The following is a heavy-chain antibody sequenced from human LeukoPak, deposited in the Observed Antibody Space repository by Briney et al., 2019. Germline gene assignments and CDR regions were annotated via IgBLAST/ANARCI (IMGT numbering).Heavy chain of an antibody. D-gene: IGHD3-9*01. CDR3: ASLRYFDWLGGPNWFDP. Sequence: ERSLRLSCAASGFTFSSSGMHWVRQAPGKGLEWVAVIWYDGSSKYYADSVKGRFTISRDNSKNTLYLQMNSLRAEDTAVYYCASLRYFDWLGGPNWFDPWGQGTLVTVSS. CDR1: GFTFSSSG. V-gene: IGHV3-33*01. CDR2: IWYDGSSK. J-gene: IGHJ5*02.